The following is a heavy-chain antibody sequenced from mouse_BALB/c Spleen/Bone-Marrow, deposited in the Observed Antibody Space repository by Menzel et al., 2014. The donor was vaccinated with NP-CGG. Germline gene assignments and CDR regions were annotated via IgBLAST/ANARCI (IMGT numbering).Heavy chain of an antibody. V-gene: IGHV14-3*02. J-gene: IGHJ3*01. D-gene: IGHD1-1*01. CDR2: IDPANGNT. Sequence: VQLQQSGAELVKPGASVKLSCTASGFNIKDTYMHWVKQRPEQGLEWIGRIDPANGNTKYDPKFQGKATITADTSSNPAYLQLSSLTSEDTAVYYCASYYYGSSLFAYWGRGTLVTVSA. CDR3: ASYYYGSSLFAY. CDR1: GFNIKDTY.